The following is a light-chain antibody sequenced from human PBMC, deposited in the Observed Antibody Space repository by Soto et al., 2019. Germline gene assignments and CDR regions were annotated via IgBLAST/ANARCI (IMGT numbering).Light chain of an antibody. CDR2: DAS. Sequence: DIQMTQSPSSLSASVGDRVTVTCRASQDIGNYLCWYQQRLGKAPKLLIYDASYLEAGVPSRFSGSGSGTDFTLTISSLQPEDFATYYCLQHNSYPWTFGQGTKVDIK. CDR3: LQHNSYPWT. V-gene: IGKV1-33*01. J-gene: IGKJ1*01. CDR1: QDIGNY.